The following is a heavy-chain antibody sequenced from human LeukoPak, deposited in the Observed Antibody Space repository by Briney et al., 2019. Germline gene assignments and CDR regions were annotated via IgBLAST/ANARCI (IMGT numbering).Heavy chain of an antibody. J-gene: IGHJ4*02. CDR3: ASDSSGWYLLGY. CDR1: GYTFTGYY. V-gene: IGHV1-2*02. CDR2: INPNSGGT. D-gene: IGHD6-19*01. Sequence: ASVKVSFKASGYTFTGYYMHWVRQAPGQGLEWMGWINPNSGGTNYAQKFQGRVTMTRDTSISTAYMELSRLRSDDTAVYYCASDSSGWYLLGYWGQGTLVTVSS.